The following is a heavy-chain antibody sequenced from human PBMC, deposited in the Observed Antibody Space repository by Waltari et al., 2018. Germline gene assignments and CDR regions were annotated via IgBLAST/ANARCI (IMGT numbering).Heavy chain of an antibody. CDR1: GGSISTYY. V-gene: IGHV4-59*01. J-gene: IGHJ4*02. Sequence: QVQLQESGPGLVKPSETLSLTCTVSGGSISTYYWIWIRQPPGKGLEWIGYIYYSGGTNYTPPLKSRVTISVDTSKIQFSLNLSSVTAADTAVYYCARSPGSRHYFDYWGQGTLVTVSS. CDR2: IYYSGGT. D-gene: IGHD3-10*01. CDR3: ARSPGSRHYFDY.